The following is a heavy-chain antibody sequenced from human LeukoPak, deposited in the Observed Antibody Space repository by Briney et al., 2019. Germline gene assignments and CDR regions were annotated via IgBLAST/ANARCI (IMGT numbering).Heavy chain of an antibody. J-gene: IGHJ4*02. CDR2: INSDGSDT. CDR3: GGGYDPHY. Sequence: QPGGSLRLSCAASGFTFSNFWMHWVRQAPGKGLVWVSRINSDGSDTSYADSVKGRLTISRGNAKNTLYLQMNSLRAEDTAIYYCGGGYDPHYWGQGTLVTVSS. D-gene: IGHD3-16*01. CDR1: GFTFSNFW. V-gene: IGHV3-74*01.